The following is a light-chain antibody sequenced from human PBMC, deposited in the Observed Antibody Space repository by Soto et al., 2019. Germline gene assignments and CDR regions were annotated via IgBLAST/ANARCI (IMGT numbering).Light chain of an antibody. CDR3: QQYGSSPRT. J-gene: IGKJ5*01. CDR1: QSVTSNS. CDR2: GAS. Sequence: IRLKQFPGTLSLSPGERATLSCRASQSVTSNSLAWYQQKVGRAPRVLIYGASNRATGIPDRFSGSGSGTDFTLTITRLEPEDFAVYFCQQYGSSPRTFGQGTRLEI. V-gene: IGKV3-20*01.